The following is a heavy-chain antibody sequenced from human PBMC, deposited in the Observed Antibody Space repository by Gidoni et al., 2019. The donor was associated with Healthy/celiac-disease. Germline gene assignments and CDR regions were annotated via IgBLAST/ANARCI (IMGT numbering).Heavy chain of an antibody. CDR3: ARGRVWYQLLGYYYGMDV. V-gene: IGHV4-34*01. Sequence: QVQLQQWGAGLLKPSETLSLTCAVYGGSFSGYSWNWIRRPPGKGLEWIGEMNHSGSTNYNPSLKGRVTISIDTANNQFSMRLSSVTAADTAVYYCARGRVWYQLLGYYYGMDVWGQGTTVTVSS. D-gene: IGHD2-15*01. CDR1: GGSFSGYS. J-gene: IGHJ6*02. CDR2: MNHSGST.